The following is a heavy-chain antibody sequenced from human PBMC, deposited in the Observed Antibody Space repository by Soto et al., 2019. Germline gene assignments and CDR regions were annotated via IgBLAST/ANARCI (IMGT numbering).Heavy chain of an antibody. CDR1: GFTFSSYS. CDR2: ISSSSSYI. V-gene: IGHV3-21*01. Sequence: GGSLRLSCAASGFTFSSYSMNWVRQAPGKGLEWVSSISSSSSYIYYADSVKGRFTISRDNAKNSLYLQMNSLRAEDTAVYYCASLRFGRYNWFDPWGQGTLVTVSS. CDR3: ASLRFGRYNWFDP. D-gene: IGHD3-10*01. J-gene: IGHJ5*02.